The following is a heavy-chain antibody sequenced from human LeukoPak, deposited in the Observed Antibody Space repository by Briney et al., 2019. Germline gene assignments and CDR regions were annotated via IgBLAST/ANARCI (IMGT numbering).Heavy chain of an antibody. D-gene: IGHD5-24*01. V-gene: IGHV1-18*01. Sequence: GASVKVSCKASGYTFTSYGISWVRQAPGQGLEWMGWISAYNGNTNYAQKLQGRVTMTTDTSTSTAYMEMRSLRSDDTAVYYCARDRSPRWLPQDYGMDVWGPGTTVTVSS. CDR2: ISAYNGNT. CDR3: ARDRSPRWLPQDYGMDV. CDR1: GYTFTSYG. J-gene: IGHJ6*02.